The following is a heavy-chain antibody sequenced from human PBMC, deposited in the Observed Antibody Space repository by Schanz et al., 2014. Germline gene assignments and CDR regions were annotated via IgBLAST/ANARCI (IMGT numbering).Heavy chain of an antibody. CDR3: ARPIYDLWSGSFDY. D-gene: IGHD3-3*01. CDR2: ISYDGNNQ. Sequence: VQLVESGGGLVQPGGSLRLSCVASGFTFSRYWMSWVRQAPGKGLEWVAFISYDGNNQYYADSVKGRFTISRDNSKNTLYLQMNSLRAEDTAVYYCARPIYDLWSGSFDYWGQGTLVTVSS. CDR1: GFTFSRYW. V-gene: IGHV3-30*03. J-gene: IGHJ4*02.